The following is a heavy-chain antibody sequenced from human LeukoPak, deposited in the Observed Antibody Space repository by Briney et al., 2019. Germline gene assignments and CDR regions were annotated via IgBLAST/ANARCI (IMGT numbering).Heavy chain of an antibody. D-gene: IGHD6-13*01. V-gene: IGHV6-1*01. CDR3: VRAAAGGWFFQH. Sequence: SQTLSLTCAISGDNVSNNSAAWNWIRQSPSRGLEWLGRTYYRSMWYNDYALSVKSRITINPDTSKNQFSLHLNSVTPDDTAVYYCVRAAAGGWFFQHWGQGTLVTVSS. CDR2: TYYRSMWYN. CDR1: GDNVSNNSAA. J-gene: IGHJ1*01.